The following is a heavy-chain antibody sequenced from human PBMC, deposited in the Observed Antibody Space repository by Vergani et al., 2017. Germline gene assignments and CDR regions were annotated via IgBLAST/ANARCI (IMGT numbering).Heavy chain of an antibody. Sequence: QLQLQESGPGLVKPSETLSLTCTVSGGSISSSSYYWGWIRQPPGKGLEWIGSIYYSGSTYYNPSLKSRVTISVDTSKNQFSLKLSSVTAADTAVYYCARVSGYYYYYMDVSGKGTTVTVSS. CDR3: ARVSGYYYYYMDV. CDR2: IYYSGST. V-gene: IGHV4-39*07. CDR1: GGSISSSSYY. J-gene: IGHJ6*03.